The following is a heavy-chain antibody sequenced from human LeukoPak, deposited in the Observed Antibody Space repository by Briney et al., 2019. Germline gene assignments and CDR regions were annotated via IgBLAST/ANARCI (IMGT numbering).Heavy chain of an antibody. CDR2: ISYDGSNK. CDR3: AKHSRGSFRGASAFDY. Sequence: PGGSLRLSCAASGFTFSSYAMHWVRQAPGKGLEWVAVISYDGSNKYYADSVKGRFTISRDNSKNTLYLQMNSLRAEDTAAYYCAKHSRGSFRGASAFDYWGQGTVVTVSS. J-gene: IGHJ4*02. V-gene: IGHV3-30*04. D-gene: IGHD1-26*01. CDR1: GFTFSSYA.